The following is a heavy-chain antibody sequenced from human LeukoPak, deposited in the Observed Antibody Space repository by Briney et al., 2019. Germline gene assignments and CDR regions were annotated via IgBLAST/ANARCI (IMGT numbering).Heavy chain of an antibody. D-gene: IGHD3-16*01. V-gene: IGHV3-74*01. J-gene: IGHJ2*01. CDR2: IKFDGSPA. CDR3: VTGHYDSRMYFDL. CDR1: GFTLRTYW. Sequence: GSLRLSCTCSGFTLRTYWLHWVRPAPGKGLVWVSQIKFDGSPASYADSVKGRFTISRDNAKNTLYLQMNSLGTEDTAVYYCVTGHYDSRMYFDLWGRGTLVTVSS.